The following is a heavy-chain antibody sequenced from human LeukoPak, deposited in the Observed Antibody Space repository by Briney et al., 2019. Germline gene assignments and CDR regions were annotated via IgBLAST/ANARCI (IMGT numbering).Heavy chain of an antibody. Sequence: SEALSLTCTVSGGSISSYYWSWIRQPPGKGLEWIGYIYTSGSTNYNPSLKSRVTISVDTSKNQFSLKLSSVTAADTAVYYCARHQYSSSWYDYWGQGTLVTVSS. CDR2: IYTSGST. CDR3: ARHQYSSSWYDY. V-gene: IGHV4-4*09. CDR1: GGSISSYY. J-gene: IGHJ4*02. D-gene: IGHD6-13*01.